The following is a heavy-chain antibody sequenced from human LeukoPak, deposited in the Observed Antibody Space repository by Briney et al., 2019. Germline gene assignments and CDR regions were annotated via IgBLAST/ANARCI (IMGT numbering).Heavy chain of an antibody. V-gene: IGHV3-21*01. D-gene: IGHD3-22*01. Sequence: PGGSLRLSCAASAFSLSAYNMNWVRQAPGKGLEWVSSISYTGTYIYYADSVKGRFTISRDNAQNSLYLQMNSLRAEDTAVYYCARVTDSSGYEDYWGQGTLVTVSS. J-gene: IGHJ4*02. CDR2: ISYTGTYI. CDR1: AFSLSAYN. CDR3: ARVTDSSGYEDY.